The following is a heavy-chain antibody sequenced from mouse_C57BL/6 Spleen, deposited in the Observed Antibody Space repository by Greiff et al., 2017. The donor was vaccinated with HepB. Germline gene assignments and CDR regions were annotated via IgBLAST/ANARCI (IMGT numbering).Heavy chain of an antibody. D-gene: IGHD1-1*01. CDR2: IWSGGST. CDR3: ARNEDYYGSSGYFDV. J-gene: IGHJ1*03. Sequence: QVQLKQSGPGLVQPSQSLSITCTVSGFSLTSYGVHWVRQSPGKGLEWLGVIWSGGSTDYNAAFISRLSISKDNSKSQVFFKMNSLQADDTAIYYCARNEDYYGSSGYFDVWGTGTTVTVSS. CDR1: GFSLTSYG. V-gene: IGHV2-2*01.